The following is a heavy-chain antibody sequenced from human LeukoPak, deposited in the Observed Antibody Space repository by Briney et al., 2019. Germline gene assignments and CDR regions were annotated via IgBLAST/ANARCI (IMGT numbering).Heavy chain of an antibody. D-gene: IGHD2-2*02. CDR2: ISGSGGST. V-gene: IGHV3-23*01. CDR1: GFTFSSYA. J-gene: IGHJ1*01. Sequence: GGSLRLSCAASGFTFSSYAMSWVRKAPGKGMEWVSAISGSGGSTYYADSVKGRFTISRDNSKNTLYLQMNSLRAEDTAVYNCATRADCSSTSCYTTAEYFQHWGQGTLVTVSS. CDR3: ATRADCSSTSCYTTAEYFQH.